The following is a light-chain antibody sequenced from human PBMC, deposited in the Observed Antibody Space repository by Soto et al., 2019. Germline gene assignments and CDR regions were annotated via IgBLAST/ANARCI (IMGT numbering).Light chain of an antibody. V-gene: IGKV3D-15*01. CDR3: QHYSNPWT. CDR2: GAS. Sequence: EIVMTQSPATLSVSPGERATLSCRASQSVNFNLAWYQQPPGQAPRLLIYGASSRATGRPARFSGGGSGTFSTPSISRLDPDFVALYYRQHYSNPWTFGQGTKVDIK. CDR1: QSVNFN. J-gene: IGKJ1*01.